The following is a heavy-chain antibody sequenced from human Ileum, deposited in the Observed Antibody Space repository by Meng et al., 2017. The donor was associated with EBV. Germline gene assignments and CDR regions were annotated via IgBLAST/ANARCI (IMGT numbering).Heavy chain of an antibody. CDR1: GGPINSSIYS. V-gene: IGHV4-39*01. Sequence: LHLLDSVPGLVKPSATPSLTCTASGGPINSSIYSWGWIRQRPGKGLEWIGSIYYSGRTYYNPSLKSRVTISVDTSKNQFSLKLSSVTAADTAVYYCARPIAAAGWFDPWGQGTLVTVSP. D-gene: IGHD6-13*01. J-gene: IGHJ5*02. CDR2: IYYSGRT. CDR3: ARPIAAAGWFDP.